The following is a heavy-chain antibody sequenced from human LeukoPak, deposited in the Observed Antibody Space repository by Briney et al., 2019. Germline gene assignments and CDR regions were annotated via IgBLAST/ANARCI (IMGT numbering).Heavy chain of an antibody. CDR2: IYYSGST. J-gene: IGHJ3*02. D-gene: IGHD6-19*01. V-gene: IGHV4-59*01. CDR1: GGSISGYY. CDR3: ARAAREDSSGWYRKAFDI. Sequence: SETLSLTCTVSGGSISGYYWSWIRQPPGKGLEWIGYIYYSGSTNHHPSLKSRVTISVDTSKNQFSLKLSSVTAADTAVYYCARAAREDSSGWYRKAFDIWGQGTMVTVSS.